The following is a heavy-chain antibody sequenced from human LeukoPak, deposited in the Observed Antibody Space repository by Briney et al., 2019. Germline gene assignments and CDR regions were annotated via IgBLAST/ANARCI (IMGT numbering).Heavy chain of an antibody. CDR2: IIPIFGTA. J-gene: IGHJ4*02. CDR1: GGTFSSYA. V-gene: IGHV1-69*05. CDR3: ARSRPPRTYYFDY. Sequence: ASVKVSCKASGGTFSSYAISWVRQAPGQGLEWMGGIIPIFGTANYAQKFQGRVTITTDESTSTAYMELSSLRSEDTAVYYCARSRPPRTYYFDYWSQGTLVTVSS.